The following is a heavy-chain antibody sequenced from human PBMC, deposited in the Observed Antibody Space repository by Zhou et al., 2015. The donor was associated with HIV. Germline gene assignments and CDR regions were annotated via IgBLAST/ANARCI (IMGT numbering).Heavy chain of an antibody. CDR3: AREGWGSWYFDL. D-gene: IGHD7-27*01. J-gene: IGHJ2*01. Sequence: QVQLVQSGTEVKRPGSSVKVSCKASGGTFSSYAISWVRQAPGQGLEWMGGIIPIVTANYAQKFQGRVTITADKSTNTVYMDLSSLRFADTAVYYCAREGWGSWYFDLWGRGTLVSVSS. CDR1: GGTFSSYA. V-gene: IGHV1-69*06. CDR2: IIPIVTA.